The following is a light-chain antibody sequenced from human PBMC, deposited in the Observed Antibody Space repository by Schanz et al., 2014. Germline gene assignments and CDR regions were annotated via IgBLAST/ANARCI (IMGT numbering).Light chain of an antibody. V-gene: IGLV2-23*02. CDR3: CSHAGSNTWV. CDR1: SSDVGGYNY. Sequence: QSALTQPASVSGSPGQSITISCTGTSSDVGGYNYVSWYQQHPGKAPKLMISAVSDRPSGVSHRLSGSKSGNTASLTISGLQAEDEADYYCCSHAGSNTWVFGGGTKLTVL. CDR2: AVS. J-gene: IGLJ3*02.